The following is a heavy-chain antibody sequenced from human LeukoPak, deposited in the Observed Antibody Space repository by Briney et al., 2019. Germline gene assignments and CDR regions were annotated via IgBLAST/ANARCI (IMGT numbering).Heavy chain of an antibody. CDR1: GGTFSSYA. CDR2: IIPIFGTA. CDR3: ARNYYGSGSSSDY. D-gene: IGHD3-10*01. J-gene: IGHJ4*02. Sequence: SVKVSCKASGGTFSSYAISWVRQAPGQGLEWMGGIIPIFGTANYAQKFQGRVTITTDESTSTAYMELSSLRSEDTAVYYCARNYYGSGSSSDYWGQGTLVTVSS. V-gene: IGHV1-69*05.